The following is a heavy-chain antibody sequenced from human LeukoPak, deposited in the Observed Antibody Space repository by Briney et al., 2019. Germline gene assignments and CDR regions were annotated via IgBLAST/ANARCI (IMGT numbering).Heavy chain of an antibody. CDR3: ARGIVVKPSANWFDP. J-gene: IGHJ5*02. D-gene: IGHD2-2*01. Sequence: VASVEVSCKTSGYIFTTYAIHWVHQAPGRGLEWMGLINADDGNTRYSQRFQGRVTITRDTSANTAYMELSSLRFEDTAVYYCARGIVVKPSANWFDPWGQGTPVTVSS. CDR1: GYIFTTYA. CDR2: INADDGNT. V-gene: IGHV1-3*01.